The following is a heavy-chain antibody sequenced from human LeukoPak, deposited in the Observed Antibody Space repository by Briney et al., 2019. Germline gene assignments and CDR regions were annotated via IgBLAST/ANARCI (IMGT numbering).Heavy chain of an antibody. J-gene: IGHJ4*02. D-gene: IGHD4-23*01. V-gene: IGHV4-61*01. CDR1: GGSVSSGSYY. Sequence: SETLSLTCTVSGGSVSSGSYYWSWIRQPPGKGLEWIGYIYYSASTNYNPSLKSRVTISVDTSKNQFSLKLSSVTAADTAVYYCARGTYGGNSITSFDYWGQGTLVTVSS. CDR2: IYYSAST. CDR3: ARGTYGGNSITSFDY.